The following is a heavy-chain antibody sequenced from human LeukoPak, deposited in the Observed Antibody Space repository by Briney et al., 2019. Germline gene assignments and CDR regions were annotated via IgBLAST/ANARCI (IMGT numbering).Heavy chain of an antibody. V-gene: IGHV4-4*07. Sequence: PSETLSLTCTVSGGSISNYYWSWVRQPAGKGLAWIGRIYSSGDTNYNLSLTSRVTISVDKSQNQLSLKLISVTPADTAVYHCVRERVGYDTSGRGPRFDCWGQGALVTVSP. CDR3: VRERVGYDTSGRGPRFDC. CDR2: IYSSGDT. J-gene: IGHJ4*02. D-gene: IGHD3-22*01. CDR1: GGSISNYY.